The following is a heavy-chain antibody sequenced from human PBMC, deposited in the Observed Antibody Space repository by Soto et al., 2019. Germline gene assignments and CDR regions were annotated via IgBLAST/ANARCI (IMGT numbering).Heavy chain of an antibody. CDR1: GFSFGSYA. Sequence: GGSLRLSCAASGFSFGSYALSWVRQAPGKGLEWVSTISVSDGNTFYADSVKGRFSISRDTSQSNLYLQMNSLRADDTAMYYCARWSYLDYWGQGTRVTGSS. J-gene: IGHJ4*02. CDR2: ISVSDGNT. V-gene: IGHV3-23*01. D-gene: IGHD3-3*01. CDR3: ARWSYLDY.